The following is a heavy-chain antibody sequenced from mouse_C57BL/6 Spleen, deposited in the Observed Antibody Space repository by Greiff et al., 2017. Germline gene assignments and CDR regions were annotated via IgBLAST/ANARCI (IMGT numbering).Heavy chain of an antibody. J-gene: IGHJ2*01. D-gene: IGHD4-1*02. CDR3: ARFRNWDGEGYFDY. Sequence: QVQLQQPGAELVMPGASVKLSCKASGYTFTSYWMHWVKQRPGQGLEWIGEIDPSDSYTNYNQKFKGKSTLTVDKSSSTAYMQLSSLTSEDSAVYYCARFRNWDGEGYFDYWGQGTTLTVSS. CDR1: GYTFTSYW. CDR2: IDPSDSYT. V-gene: IGHV1-69*01.